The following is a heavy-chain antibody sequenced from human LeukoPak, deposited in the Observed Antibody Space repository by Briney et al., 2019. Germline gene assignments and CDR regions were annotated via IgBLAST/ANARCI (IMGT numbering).Heavy chain of an antibody. J-gene: IGHJ4*02. CDR2: ISSGSDYI. CDR3: SRDLSLGAPQGFDY. D-gene: IGHD1-26*01. Sequence: GGSLRLSCSASGFSVTNGWMSWVRQAPGKGLEWVSTISSGSDYIYYADSVWGRFTISRDNAESSLYLQMNSLRAEDTAVYYCSRDLSLGAPQGFDYWGQGTLVTVSS. CDR1: GFSVTNGW. V-gene: IGHV3-21*01.